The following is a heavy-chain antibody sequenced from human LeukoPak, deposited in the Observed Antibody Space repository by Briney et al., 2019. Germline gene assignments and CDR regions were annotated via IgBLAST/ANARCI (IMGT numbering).Heavy chain of an antibody. D-gene: IGHD2-2*01. CDR1: GYTLSSYH. V-gene: IGHV1-18*01. CDR3: ARDRSGCSSTSCQKPYNWFDP. J-gene: IGHJ5*02. Sequence: ASVKVSCKASGYTLSSYHMSWVRQAPGQGLEWMGWISAYNGNTNYAQKLQGRVTMTTDTSTSTAYMELRSLRSDDTAVYYCARDRSGCSSTSCQKPYNWFDPWGQGTLVTVSS. CDR2: ISAYNGNT.